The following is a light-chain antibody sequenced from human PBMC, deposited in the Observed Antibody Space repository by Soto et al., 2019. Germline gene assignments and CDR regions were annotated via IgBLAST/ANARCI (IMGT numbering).Light chain of an antibody. CDR2: DTS. J-gene: IGLJ7*01. Sequence: QAVVTQEPSLTVSPGGTVTLNCGSSTGDVTNGRWPYWFQQRPGQVPRTLIHDTSNKHPWTPARFSGSLLGGKAALTVSGAQPEDEAVYYCLLFYDGVAVFGGGTQLTVL. V-gene: IGLV7-46*01. CDR3: LLFYDGVAV. CDR1: TGDVTNGRW.